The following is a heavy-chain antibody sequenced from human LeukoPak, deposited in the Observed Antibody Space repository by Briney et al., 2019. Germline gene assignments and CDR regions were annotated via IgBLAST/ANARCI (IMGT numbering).Heavy chain of an antibody. V-gene: IGHV4-59*12. J-gene: IGHJ1*01. CDR2: ISQSGST. CDR1: GGSISSYY. CDR3: ARNSSGYYGSFQH. Sequence: SETLSLTCTVSGGSISSYYWSWIRQPPGKGLEWIGSISQSGSTYYSPSLKYRVTISIDRSKTQFSLKLSSVTAADTAVYYCARNSSGYYGSFQHWGQGTLVTVSS. D-gene: IGHD3-22*01.